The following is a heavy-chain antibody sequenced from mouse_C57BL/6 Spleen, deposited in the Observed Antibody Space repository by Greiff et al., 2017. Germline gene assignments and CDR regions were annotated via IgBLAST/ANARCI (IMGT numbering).Heavy chain of an antibody. Sequence: EVKLVESGGDLVKPGGSLKLSCAASGFTFSSYGLSWVRQTPDKRLEWVATISSGGSYTYYPDSVKGRFTISRDNAKNTLYLHMSSLKAEDTAMYYCARTGTWFAYWGQGTLVTVSA. J-gene: IGHJ3*01. CDR3: ARTGTWFAY. CDR2: ISSGGSYT. CDR1: GFTFSSYG. V-gene: IGHV5-6*01. D-gene: IGHD4-1*01.